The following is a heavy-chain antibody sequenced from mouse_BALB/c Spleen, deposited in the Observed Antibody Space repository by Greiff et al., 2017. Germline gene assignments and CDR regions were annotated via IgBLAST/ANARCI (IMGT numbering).Heavy chain of an antibody. CDR3: DRGDCDVDY. V-gene: IGHV1-69*02. D-gene: IGHD3-3*01. CDR1: GYTFTDYW. CDR2: IDTSDSYT. Sequence: QVQLQQSGAELVKPGASVKMSCKASGYTFTDYWMHWVKQRPGQGLEWIGAIDTSDSYTSYNQKFKGKATLTVDESSSTAYMQLSSLTSEDSAVYYSDRGDCDVDYWGQGTTLTVSA. J-gene: IGHJ2*01.